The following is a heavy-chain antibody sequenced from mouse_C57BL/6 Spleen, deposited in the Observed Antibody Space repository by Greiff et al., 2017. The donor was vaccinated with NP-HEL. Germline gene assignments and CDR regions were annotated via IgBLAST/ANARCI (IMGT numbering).Heavy chain of an antibody. J-gene: IGHJ3*01. CDR2: ISGGGGNT. CDR3: ARDPNWAY. V-gene: IGHV5-9*01. Sequence: EVQLVESGGGLVKPGGSLKLSCAASGFTFSSYTMSWVRQTPEKRLEWVATISGGGGNTYYPDSVKGRFTISRDNAKNTLYLQMSSLRSEDTALYYCARDPNWAYWGQGTLVTVSA. CDR1: GFTFSSYT.